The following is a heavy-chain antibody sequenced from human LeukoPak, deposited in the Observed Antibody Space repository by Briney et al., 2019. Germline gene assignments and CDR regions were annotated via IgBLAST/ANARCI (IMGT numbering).Heavy chain of an antibody. V-gene: IGHV7-4-1*02. J-gene: IGHJ4*02. Sequence: EASVKDSCKASGYTCTNYAMNWVRQAPGQGLEWMGWIDTNTGNPTYAQGFTGRFVFSLDTSVSTAYLQISSLKAEDTAVYYCARGLGSSWYYFDYWGQGTLVTVSS. D-gene: IGHD6-13*01. CDR3: ARGLGSSWYYFDY. CDR2: IDTNTGNP. CDR1: GYTCTNYA.